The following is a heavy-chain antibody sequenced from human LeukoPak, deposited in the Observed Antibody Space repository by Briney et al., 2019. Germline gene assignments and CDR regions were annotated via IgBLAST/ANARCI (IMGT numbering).Heavy chain of an antibody. V-gene: IGHV3-23*01. D-gene: IGHD5-12*01. J-gene: IGHJ4*02. CDR3: AKVFSGYDFDY. CDR1: GFTFSSYG. Sequence: PGGPLRLSCVASGFTFSSYGMSWVRQAPGKGLEWLSAIVASGGTTYYADSVKGRFSISRDNSKNTLYLQMNSLRAEDTAVYYCAKVFSGYDFDYWGQGTLVTVSS. CDR2: IVASGGTT.